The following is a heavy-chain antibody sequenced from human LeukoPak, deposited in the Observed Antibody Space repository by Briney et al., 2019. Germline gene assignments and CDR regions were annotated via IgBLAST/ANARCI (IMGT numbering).Heavy chain of an antibody. J-gene: IGHJ4*02. CDR2: ISSSSSYI. CDR1: GFTFSSYS. CDR3: ARDQGQWLVLGVFDY. D-gene: IGHD6-19*01. V-gene: IGHV3-21*01. Sequence: GGSLRLSCAASGFTFSSYSMNWVRQAPGKGLEWVSSISSSSSYIYYADSVKGRFTISRDNAKNSLYLQMNSLRAEDTAVYYCARDQGQWLVLGVFDYWGQGTLVTVSS.